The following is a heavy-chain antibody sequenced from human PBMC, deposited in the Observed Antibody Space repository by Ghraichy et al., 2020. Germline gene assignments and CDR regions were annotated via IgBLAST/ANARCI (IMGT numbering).Heavy chain of an antibody. CDR1: GGSIYSGGFC. Sequence: GSLRLSCTVSGGSIYSGGFCWNWIRQPPGMGLEWIGSICSSGSTYYNPSVNSRVSISVGTSKNQFSLKQTSVSAADTAVYYCARSTGSDFYWGPGILVTVSP. CDR3: ARSTGSDFY. J-gene: IGHJ4*02. D-gene: IGHD1-26*01. V-gene: IGHV4-39*01. CDR2: ICSSGST.